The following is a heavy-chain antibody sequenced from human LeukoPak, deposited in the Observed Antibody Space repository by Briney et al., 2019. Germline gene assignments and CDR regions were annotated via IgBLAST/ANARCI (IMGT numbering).Heavy chain of an antibody. J-gene: IGHJ2*01. D-gene: IGHD6-25*01. CDR3: AKDVDSIAARYFDL. CDR1: GFTFDDYA. Sequence: GRSLRLSCAASGFTFDDYAMHWVRQAPGKGLEWVSGISWNSGSIGYADSVKGRFTISRDNAKNSLYLQMNSLRAEDMALYYCAKDVDSIAARYFDLWGRGTLVTVSS. V-gene: IGHV3-9*03. CDR2: ISWNSGSI.